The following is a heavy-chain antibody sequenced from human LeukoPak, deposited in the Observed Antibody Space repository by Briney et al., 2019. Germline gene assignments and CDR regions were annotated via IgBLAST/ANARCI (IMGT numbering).Heavy chain of an antibody. Sequence: PGGSLRLSCAGAGFSITDHHMDWVRQAPGKGLEWIGRSATTKPNSCTTQYAASARGRFTISRDDSQNSLYLQLNSLKTEDTAVYFRVVTTGSGWYHFDSWGLGTLVTVSS. D-gene: IGHD6-13*01. CDR2: SATTKPNSCTT. V-gene: IGHV3-72*01. J-gene: IGHJ4*02. CDR1: GFSITDHH. CDR3: VVTTGSGWYHFDS.